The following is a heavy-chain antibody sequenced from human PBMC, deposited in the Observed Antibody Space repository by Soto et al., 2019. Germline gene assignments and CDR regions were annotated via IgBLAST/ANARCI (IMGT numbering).Heavy chain of an antibody. Sequence: RGSFRLSCAASGFTFSSYSMNWARQPPGKGLEWVSSISSSSSDKYYADSVKGRFTISRDNAKNSLFLQMSSLRFEDTAVYYCAGGTPWNGDQFFAYWGQGTLVTVSS. CDR1: GFTFSSYS. CDR3: AGGTPWNGDQFFAY. D-gene: IGHD3-3*01. V-gene: IGHV3-21*01. J-gene: IGHJ4*02. CDR2: ISSSSSDK.